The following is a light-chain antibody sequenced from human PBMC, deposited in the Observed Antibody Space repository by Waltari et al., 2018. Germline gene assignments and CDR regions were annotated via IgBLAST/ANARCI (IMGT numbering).Light chain of an antibody. J-gene: IGLJ2*01. CDR2: DLT. Sequence: QSVLTQPASVSGSPGQSITISCTGTNSDIGSYSYVSWYQQYPGKAPKPIIYDLTERPSGVSTRFSGSKSGNTASLTISGLQADDEADYFCSSYTGRGTVIFGRGTMVTVL. CDR1: NSDIGSYSY. CDR3: SSYTGRGTVI. V-gene: IGLV2-14*01.